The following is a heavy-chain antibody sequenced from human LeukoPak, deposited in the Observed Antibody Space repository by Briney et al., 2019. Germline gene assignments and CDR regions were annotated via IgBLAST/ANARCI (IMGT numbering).Heavy chain of an antibody. V-gene: IGHV3-21*01. Sequence: GGSLRLSCAASGFTFSSYSMNWVRRAPGKGLEWVSSISSSSSYIYYADSVKGRFTISRDNAKNSLYLQMNSLRAEDTAVYYCAREGRTSIAAAGAFDYWGQGTLVTVSS. CDR3: AREGRTSIAAAGAFDY. J-gene: IGHJ4*02. CDR1: GFTFSSYS. D-gene: IGHD6-13*01. CDR2: ISSSSSYI.